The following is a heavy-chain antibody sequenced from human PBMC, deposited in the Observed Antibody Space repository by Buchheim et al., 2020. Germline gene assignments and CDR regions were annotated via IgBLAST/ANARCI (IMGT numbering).Heavy chain of an antibody. CDR1: GFTFSSYA. V-gene: IGHV3-23*01. Sequence: EVQLLESGGGLVQPGGSLRLSCAASGFTFSSYAMSWVRQAPGKGLEWVSAISGSGGSTYYADSVKGRFTISRDNSKNTLYLQMNSLRAGDAAVYYCAREVVGATGSYYYYYGMDVWGQGTT. D-gene: IGHD1-26*01. CDR2: ISGSGGST. J-gene: IGHJ6*02. CDR3: AREVVGATGSYYYYYGMDV.